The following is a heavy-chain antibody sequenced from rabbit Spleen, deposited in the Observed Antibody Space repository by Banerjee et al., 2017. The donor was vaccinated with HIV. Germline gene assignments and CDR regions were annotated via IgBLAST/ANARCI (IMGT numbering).Heavy chain of an antibody. D-gene: IGHD8-1*01. CDR3: ARDSGSSFSSYGMDL. V-gene: IGHV1S45*01. Sequence: QEQLVESGGGLVKPEGSLTLTCTASGVSFISNYYMCWVRQAPGKGLEWIACIDSGSSGFTYFASWAKGRFTISKTSSTTVTLQMTSLTAADTATYFCARDSGSSFSSYGMDLWGQGTLVTVS. J-gene: IGHJ6*01. CDR2: IDSGSSGFT. CDR1: GVSFISNYY.